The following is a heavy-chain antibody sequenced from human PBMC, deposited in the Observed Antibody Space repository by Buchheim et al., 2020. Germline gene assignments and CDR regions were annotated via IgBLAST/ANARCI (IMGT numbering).Heavy chain of an antibody. CDR2: IYYSGST. Sequence: QVQLQESGPGLVKPSQTLSLTCTVSGVSISSGGYYWSWIRQYPGKGLEWIGYIYYSGSTYYNPSLKSRVTISVDTSKNQFSLRLTSVTAADTAVYYCARGRLSEPGYCSSTSCRRPNMFDYWGQGTL. CDR3: ARGRLSEPGYCSSTSCRRPNMFDY. J-gene: IGHJ4*02. D-gene: IGHD2-2*03. V-gene: IGHV4-31*03. CDR1: GVSISSGGYY.